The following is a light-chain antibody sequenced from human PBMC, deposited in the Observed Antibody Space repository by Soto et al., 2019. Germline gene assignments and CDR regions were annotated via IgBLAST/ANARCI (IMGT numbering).Light chain of an antibody. V-gene: IGKV1-39*01. Sequence: IQMTQSPSSLSASVGDSVTVTCRASQSINIYLNWYQQKPGKAPTLLIYGASSLQSGVPSRFTGSGSRTDFILTISSLQPEDYATYNCQQSYRSPYTFGQGTKLEIK. J-gene: IGKJ2*01. CDR3: QQSYRSPYT. CDR1: QSINIY. CDR2: GAS.